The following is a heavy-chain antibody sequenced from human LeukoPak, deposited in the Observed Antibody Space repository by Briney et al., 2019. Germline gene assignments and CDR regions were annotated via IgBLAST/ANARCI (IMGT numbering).Heavy chain of an antibody. CDR2: IYYSGST. CDR3: ARDRLRLLPAFDI. J-gene: IGHJ3*02. CDR1: GGSISSDY. D-gene: IGHD6-19*01. Sequence: SETLSLTCNVSGGSISSDYWSWIRQPPGKGLEWIGYIYYSGSTNYNPSLKSRVTISVDTSKNQFSLRLSSVTAADTAVYYCARDRLRLLPAFDIWGQGTMVTVSS. V-gene: IGHV4-59*01.